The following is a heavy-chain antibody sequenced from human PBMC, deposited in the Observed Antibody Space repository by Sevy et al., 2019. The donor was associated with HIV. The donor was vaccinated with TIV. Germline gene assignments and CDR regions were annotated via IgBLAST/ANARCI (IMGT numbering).Heavy chain of an antibody. CDR1: GGSISSYY. D-gene: IGHD3-9*01. J-gene: IGHJ6*03. CDR3: ARAAYDILTGYYYYMDV. V-gene: IGHV4-59*08. CDR2: IYYSGST. Sequence: SETLSLTCTVSGGSISSYYWSWIRQPPGKGLEWIGYIYYSGSTNYNPSLKSRVTISVDTSKNQFSLKLSSVTAADPAVYYCARAAYDILTGYYYYMDVWGKGTTVTVSS.